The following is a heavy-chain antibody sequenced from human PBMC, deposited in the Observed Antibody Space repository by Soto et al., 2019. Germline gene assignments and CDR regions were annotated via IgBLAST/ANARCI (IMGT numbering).Heavy chain of an antibody. CDR2: TDPSDSYI. CDR3: ARRGSSSSFFYDS. D-gene: IGHD6-6*01. Sequence: GESLRVSWKGSGYSFTNPWVSWVRQMPGEGLEWMGRTDPSDSYINYSPSFQGRVTISADKSISTAYLQWSSLKASDTAMYYCARRGSSSSFFYDSWGQGTLVTSPQ. CDR1: GYSFTNPW. J-gene: IGHJ4*02. V-gene: IGHV5-10-1*01.